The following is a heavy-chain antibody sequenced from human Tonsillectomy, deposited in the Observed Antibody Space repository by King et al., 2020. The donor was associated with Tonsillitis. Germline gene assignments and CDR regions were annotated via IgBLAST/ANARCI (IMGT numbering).Heavy chain of an antibody. J-gene: IGHJ3*02. Sequence: QLVQSGGALVQPGGSLRLSCAASGFIFSNYWMTWVRQAPGKGLEWVANIRHDGTQKNFADSVKGRFTISRDNAKNSLHLEMNSLRAEDTAVYYCGRDLNFCPSEVCYDVFDIWGQGTKVTVSS. D-gene: IGHD2/OR15-2a*01. V-gene: IGHV3-7*03. CDR2: IRHDGTQK. CDR3: GRDLNFCPSEVCYDVFDI. CDR1: GFIFSNYW.